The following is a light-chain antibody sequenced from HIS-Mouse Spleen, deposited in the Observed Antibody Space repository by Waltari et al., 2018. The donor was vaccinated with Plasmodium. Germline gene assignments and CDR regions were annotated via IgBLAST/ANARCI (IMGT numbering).Light chain of an antibody. CDR1: QDISNY. Sequence: DIQMTQSPSSLSASVGDRVTITCQASQDISNYLNWYQQNPGKAPKLLIYDASNLETGVPSRFSGSGSGTDFTVSISSLQPEDIATYYCQQYDNLPPLFTFGPGTKVDIK. V-gene: IGKV1-33*01. J-gene: IGKJ3*01. CDR3: QQYDNLPPLFT. CDR2: DAS.